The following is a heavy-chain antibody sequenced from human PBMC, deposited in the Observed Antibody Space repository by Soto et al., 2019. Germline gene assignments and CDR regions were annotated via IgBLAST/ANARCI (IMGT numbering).Heavy chain of an antibody. CDR1: GFTFSGSA. J-gene: IGHJ6*02. CDR2: IRSKANSYAT. D-gene: IGHD4-4*01. Sequence: VGSLRLSGAASGFTFSGSAMHWVRQASGKGLEWVGRIRSKANSYATAYAASVKGRFTISRDDSKNTAYLQMNSLKTEDTAVYYCTRLTYSNYYYGMDVWGQGTTVTVSS. CDR3: TRLTYSNYYYGMDV. V-gene: IGHV3-73*01.